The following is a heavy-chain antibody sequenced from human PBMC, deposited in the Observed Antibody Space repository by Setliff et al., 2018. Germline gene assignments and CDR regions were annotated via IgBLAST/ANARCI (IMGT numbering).Heavy chain of an antibody. D-gene: IGHD1-26*01. CDR3: ARWGENSGRPDWRAFDI. Sequence: SETLSLTCTVSGGSISSSSYYWNWIRQPPGKGLEWIGYVGYNGNTHYNPSLNSRVTMSVDTSKNQFSLKLTSVSAADTAVYYCARWGENSGRPDWRAFDIWGQGTMVTVS. CDR2: VGYNGNT. CDR1: GGSISSSSYY. V-gene: IGHV4-61*01. J-gene: IGHJ3*02.